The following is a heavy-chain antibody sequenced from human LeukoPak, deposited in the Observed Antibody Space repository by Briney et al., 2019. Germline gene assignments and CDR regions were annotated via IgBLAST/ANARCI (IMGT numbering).Heavy chain of an antibody. CDR3: AKAEITMVRGVITTRWYFDL. CDR2: ISDSGGHT. Sequence: GESLKISCAASGITFSSYGMSWVRQAPGKGLEWVSAISDSGGHTYYADSVKGRFTISRDNSENTLYLQMSSLRAEDTAVYYCAKAEITMVRGVITTRWYFDLWGRGTLVTVSS. V-gene: IGHV3-23*01. J-gene: IGHJ2*01. D-gene: IGHD3-10*01. CDR1: GITFSSYG.